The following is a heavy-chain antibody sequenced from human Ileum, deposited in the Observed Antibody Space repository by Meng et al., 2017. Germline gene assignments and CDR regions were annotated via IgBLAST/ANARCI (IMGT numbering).Heavy chain of an antibody. J-gene: IGHJ4*02. V-gene: IGHV4-4*02. Sequence: QASVPRLVKPSHALSLTCACSDGSISSGYWWSWVRQAPAKGLEWIGEIYRGGATNYNPSLASRATLSVDESKNQFSLKMKSVTAADTAVYYCARSLRIKSSYFFDSWGQGILVTVSS. CDR3: ARSLRIKSSYFFDS. CDR2: IYRGGAT. CDR1: DGSISSGYW. D-gene: IGHD5-24*01.